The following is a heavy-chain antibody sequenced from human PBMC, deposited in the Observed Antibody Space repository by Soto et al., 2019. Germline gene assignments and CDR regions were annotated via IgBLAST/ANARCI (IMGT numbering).Heavy chain of an antibody. CDR3: GRSVLGATGEMLYNAMDV. D-gene: IGHD1-26*01. CDR2: INPASGHT. V-gene: IGHV1-3*01. Sequence: QVQLVQSGAEVKKPGASVKVSCKASGYTFTTYALHWVRQAPGQRPEWMGWINPASGHTKYSKKFQDRFTITRDTPARTGYMELSSLRSEDPAVYYCGRSVLGATGEMLYNAMDVWGQGTTVTVSS. J-gene: IGHJ6*02. CDR1: GYTFTTYA.